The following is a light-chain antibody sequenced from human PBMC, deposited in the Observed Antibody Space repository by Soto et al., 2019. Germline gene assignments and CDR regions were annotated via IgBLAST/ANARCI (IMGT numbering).Light chain of an antibody. J-gene: IGKJ2*01. V-gene: IGKV4-1*01. Sequence: DIVMTQSPDSLAVSLGERATINCKSSQSILYSSNNKNYLAWYQQKTGQPPKLLIYWASTRESGVPDRFSGSGSGTDFTLTISSLQAEDVAVYYCQQYYNSPYTFGQGTQLEIK. CDR2: WAS. CDR3: QQYYNSPYT. CDR1: QSILYSSNNKNY.